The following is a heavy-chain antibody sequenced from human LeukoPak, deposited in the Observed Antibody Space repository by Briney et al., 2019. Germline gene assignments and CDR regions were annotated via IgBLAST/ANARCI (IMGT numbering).Heavy chain of an antibody. Sequence: PGGSLRLSCAASGFTFSRYSVNWVRQAPGKGLEWVSCITGSSDYIFYADSVRGRFTISRDNAKNSLYLQMNSLRAEDTAVYYCARDYYYGMDVWGQGTTVTVSS. J-gene: IGHJ6*02. V-gene: IGHV3-21*01. CDR3: ARDYYYGMDV. CDR2: ITGSSDYI. CDR1: GFTFSRYS.